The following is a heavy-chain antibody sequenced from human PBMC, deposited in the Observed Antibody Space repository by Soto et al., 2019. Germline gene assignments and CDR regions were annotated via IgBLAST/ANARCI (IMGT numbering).Heavy chain of an antibody. V-gene: IGHV3-23*01. CDR2: ISGSGGTT. D-gene: IGHD3-22*01. CDR1: GFTLSSYA. J-gene: IGHJ4*02. CDR3: AKVERYYYDSSGYYSSPLF. Sequence: EVQLLESGGGLVQPGGSLRLSCAASGFTLSSYAMSWVRQAPGKGLELVSAISGSGGTTYYADSVKGRFTISRDTSKNTLYLQMNSLRAEDTAVYYCAKVERYYYDSSGYYSSPLFWGQGTLVTVSS.